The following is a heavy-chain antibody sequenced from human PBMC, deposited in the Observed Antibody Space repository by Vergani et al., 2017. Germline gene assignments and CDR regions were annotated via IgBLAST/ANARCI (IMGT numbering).Heavy chain of an antibody. Sequence: QVQLVQSGAEVKKPGASVKVSCKASGGTFSSYAISWVRQAPGQGLEWMGRIIPILGIANYAQKFQGRVTITADKSTSTAYMELSSLRAEDTAVYYCARGPGSNWFDPWGQGTLVTVSS. V-gene: IGHV1-69*04. D-gene: IGHD1-26*01. CDR1: GGTFSSYA. J-gene: IGHJ5*02. CDR3: ARGPGSNWFDP. CDR2: IIPILGIA.